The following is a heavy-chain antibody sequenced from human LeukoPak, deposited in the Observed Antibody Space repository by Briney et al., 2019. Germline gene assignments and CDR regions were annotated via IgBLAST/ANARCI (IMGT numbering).Heavy chain of an antibody. V-gene: IGHV4-30-4*07. D-gene: IGHD5-18*01. CDR2: IYYTGST. J-gene: IGHJ6*03. CDR1: GGSISRSGYS. Sequence: SETLSLTCAVSGGSISRSGYSWSWIRQPPGKGLEWIGYIYYTGSTYYNPSLKSRLTISLDTSKNQFSLKLSSVTAADTAVYYCARSGYIYASQYYYYMDVWGKGTTVTVSS. CDR3: ARSGYIYASQYYYYMDV.